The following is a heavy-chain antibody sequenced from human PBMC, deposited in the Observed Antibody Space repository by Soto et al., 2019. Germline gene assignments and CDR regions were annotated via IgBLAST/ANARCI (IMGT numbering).Heavy chain of an antibody. Sequence: GGSLRLSCAASGFTFSSYAMSWVRQAPGKGLEWVSAISGSGGSTYYADSVKGRFTISRDNSKNTLYLQMNSLRAEDTAVYYCARGSEEWSNLGYFDYWGQGTQVTVSS. CDR1: GFTFSSYA. CDR2: ISGSGGST. CDR3: ARGSEEWSNLGYFDY. D-gene: IGHD3-3*01. J-gene: IGHJ4*02. V-gene: IGHV3-23*01.